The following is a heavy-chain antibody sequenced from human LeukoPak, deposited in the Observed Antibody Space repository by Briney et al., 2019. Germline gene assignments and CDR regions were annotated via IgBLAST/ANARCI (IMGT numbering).Heavy chain of an antibody. J-gene: IGHJ4*02. Sequence: PGGSLRLSCAASEFTFSSYWMSWVRQAPGKGLEWVANIKQDGSEKYYVDSVKGRFTISRDNAKNSLYLQMNSLRAGDTAVYYCASEGGFGEFLYWGQGTLVTVSS. D-gene: IGHD3-10*01. CDR2: IKQDGSEK. CDR3: ASEGGFGEFLY. V-gene: IGHV3-7*01. CDR1: EFTFSSYW.